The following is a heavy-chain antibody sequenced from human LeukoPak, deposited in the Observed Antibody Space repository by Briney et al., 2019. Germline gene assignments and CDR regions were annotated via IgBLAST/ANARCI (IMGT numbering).Heavy chain of an antibody. Sequence: PSETLSLTCTVPGDSISSGDYYWSWIRQPPGKGLEWIGYIYYSGSTYYTPSLKSRLTISVDTSKNQFSLKLTSVTAADTAVYFCARGPILEWLLLPHSRLEAHAFDIWGQGTMVTVSS. V-gene: IGHV4-30-4*01. J-gene: IGHJ3*02. CDR3: ARGPILEWLLLPHSRLEAHAFDI. D-gene: IGHD3-3*01. CDR1: GDSISSGDYY. CDR2: IYYSGST.